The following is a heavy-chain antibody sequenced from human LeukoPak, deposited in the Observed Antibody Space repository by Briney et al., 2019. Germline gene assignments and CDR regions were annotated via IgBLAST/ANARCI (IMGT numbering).Heavy chain of an antibody. CDR2: ISYDGSNK. J-gene: IGHJ4*02. D-gene: IGHD1-7*01. V-gene: IGHV3-30*04. CDR1: GFTFSSYA. CDR3: ARGGSFTRTRRPQSLSDDY. Sequence: PGRPLRLSCAASGFTFSSYAMHWVRQAPGKGLEWVAVISYDGSNKYYADSVKGRFTISRDNSKNTLYLQMNSLRAEDTAVYYCARGGSFTRTRRPQSLSDDYWGQGTLVTVSS.